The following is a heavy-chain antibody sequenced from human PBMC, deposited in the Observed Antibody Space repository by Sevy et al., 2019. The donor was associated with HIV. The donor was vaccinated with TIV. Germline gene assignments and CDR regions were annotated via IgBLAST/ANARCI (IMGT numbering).Heavy chain of an antibody. CDR2: INHSGST. CDR3: ARLKGVVRGVMFYYYYYMDV. Sequence: SETLSLTCAVYGGSFSGYYWSWIRQPPGKGLEWIGEINHSGSTNYNPSLKSRVTISVDTSKNQFSLKLSSVTAADTAVYYCARLKGVVRGVMFYYYYYMDVWGKGTTVTVSS. D-gene: IGHD3-10*01. J-gene: IGHJ6*03. V-gene: IGHV4-34*01. CDR1: GGSFSGYY.